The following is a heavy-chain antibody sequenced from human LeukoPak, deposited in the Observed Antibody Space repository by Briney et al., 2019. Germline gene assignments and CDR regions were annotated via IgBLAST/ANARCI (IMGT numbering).Heavy chain of an antibody. CDR1: GYTFTSYY. CDR3: ARRAPTIMAKYYYYYYYMDV. Sequence: GASVKVSCKASGYTFTSYYMHWVRQAPGQGLEWMGIINPSGGSTSYAQKFQGRVTMTRDMSTSTVYMELSSLRSEDTAVYYCARRAPTIMAKYYYYYYYMDVWGKGTTVTVSS. J-gene: IGHJ6*03. D-gene: IGHD3-16*01. CDR2: INPSGGST. V-gene: IGHV1-46*01.